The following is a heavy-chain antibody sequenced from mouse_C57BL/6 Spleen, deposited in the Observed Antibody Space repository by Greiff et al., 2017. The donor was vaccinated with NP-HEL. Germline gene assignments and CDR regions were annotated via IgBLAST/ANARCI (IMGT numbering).Heavy chain of an antibody. D-gene: IGHD1-1*01. J-gene: IGHJ4*01. V-gene: IGHV1-62-2*01. CDR2: FYPGSGSI. CDR3: AREFITTVVARGYAMDY. Sequence: QVQLQQSGAELVKPGASVKLSCKASGYTFTEYTIHWVKQRSGQGLEWIGWFYPGSGSIKYNEKFKDKATLTADKSSSTVYMELSRLTSEDSAVYFCAREFITTVVARGYAMDYWGQGTSVTVSS. CDR1: GYTFTEYT.